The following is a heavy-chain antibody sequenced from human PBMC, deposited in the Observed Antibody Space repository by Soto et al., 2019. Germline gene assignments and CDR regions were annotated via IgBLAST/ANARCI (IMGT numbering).Heavy chain of an antibody. J-gene: IGHJ4*02. CDR3: ARAPMVLSRSYFDS. V-gene: IGHV4-59*01. CDR1: GGSISNFY. CDR2: ISYSGNT. D-gene: IGHD2-8*01. Sequence: SETLSLTCTVSGGSISNFYLSWIRQPPGKGLEWIGYISYSGNTNYNPSLKSRVSISVDTSKNQLSLNLTSVTAADTAVYYCARAPMVLSRSYFDSWGQGTPVT.